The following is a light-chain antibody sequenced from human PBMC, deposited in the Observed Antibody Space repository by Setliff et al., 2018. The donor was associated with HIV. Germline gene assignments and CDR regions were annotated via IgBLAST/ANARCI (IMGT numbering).Light chain of an antibody. V-gene: IGLV2-23*02. J-gene: IGLJ1*01. CDR3: CSYADSNTFV. Sequence: QSVLTQPAPVSGSPGQSITISCTGTSSDVGDYDFVSWFQQHPGKAPKLMIYDVTKRPSGVSNRFSGSKSGNTASLTISGLQAEDEADYYCCSYADSNTFVFGTGTKVTVL. CDR1: SSDVGDYDF. CDR2: DVT.